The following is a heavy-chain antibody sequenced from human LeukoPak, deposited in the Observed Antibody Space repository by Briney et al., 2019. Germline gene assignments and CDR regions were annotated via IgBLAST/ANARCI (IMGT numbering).Heavy chain of an antibody. CDR1: GFTFSSYA. CDR2: ISGSGGST. CDR3: AKDVVVVPAAIRGLDY. Sequence: GGSLRLSCAASGFTFSSYAMSWVRQAPGKGLEWVSAISGSGGSTYYADFVKGRFTISRDNSKNTLYLQMNSLRAEDTAVYYCAKDVVVVPAAIRGLDYWGQGTLVTVSS. V-gene: IGHV3-23*01. J-gene: IGHJ4*02. D-gene: IGHD2-2*02.